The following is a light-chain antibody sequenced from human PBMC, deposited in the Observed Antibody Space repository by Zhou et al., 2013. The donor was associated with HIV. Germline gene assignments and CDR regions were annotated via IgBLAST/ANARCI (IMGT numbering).Light chain of an antibody. J-gene: IGKJ5*01. V-gene: IGKV1-9*01. CDR2: AAS. Sequence: IQLTQSPSSLSASVGDRVTITCRASQGISSYLAWYQQKPGKAPKLLIYAASTLQSGVPSRFSGGRSGTHFTLTINSLLPEDVATYFCQQLQSYPITFGQGTRLEIK. CDR1: QGISSY. CDR3: QQLQSYPIT.